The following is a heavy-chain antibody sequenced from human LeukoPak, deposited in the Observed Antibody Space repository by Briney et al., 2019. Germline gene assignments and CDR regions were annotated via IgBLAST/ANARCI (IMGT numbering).Heavy chain of an antibody. D-gene: IGHD3-16*02. CDR1: GYTFTSYG. CDR2: ISAYNGNT. Sequence: GASVTVSCKASGYTFTSYGISWVRQAPGQGLEWMGWISAYNGNTNYAQKLQGRVTMTTDTSTSTAYMELRSLRSDDTALYYCAREAGGYVWGSYRYTAPHFDYWGQGTLVTVSS. J-gene: IGHJ4*02. CDR3: AREAGGYVWGSYRYTAPHFDY. V-gene: IGHV1-18*01.